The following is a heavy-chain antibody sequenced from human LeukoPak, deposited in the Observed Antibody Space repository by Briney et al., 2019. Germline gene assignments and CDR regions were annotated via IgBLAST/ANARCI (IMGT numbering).Heavy chain of an antibody. CDR3: AADSTGVVPALPYYYYYMDV. J-gene: IGHJ6*03. V-gene: IGHV1-58*02. CDR2: IVVGSGNT. D-gene: IGHD2-2*01. Sequence: GTSVKVSCKASGFTFTSSAMQWVRQARGQRLEWIGWIVVGSGNTNYAQKFQERVTITRDMSTSTAYMELSSLRSEDTAVYYCAADSTGVVPALPYYYYYMDVWGKGTTVTVSS. CDR1: GFTFTSSA.